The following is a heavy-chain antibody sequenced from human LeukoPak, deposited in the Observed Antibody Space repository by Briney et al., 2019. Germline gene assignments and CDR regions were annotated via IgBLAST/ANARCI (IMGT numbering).Heavy chain of an antibody. CDR1: GGSLSSYY. CDR3: ARGGRSGSYYFDY. Sequence: PSETLSLNCTVSGGSLSSYYWRLIRQPPGKGLEWIGYIYYSGSTNYNPSLKSRVTISVDTSKNQFSLKLSSVTAADTAVYYCARGGRSGSYYFDYWGQGTLVTVSS. J-gene: IGHJ4*02. CDR2: IYYSGST. D-gene: IGHD1-26*01. V-gene: IGHV4-59*01.